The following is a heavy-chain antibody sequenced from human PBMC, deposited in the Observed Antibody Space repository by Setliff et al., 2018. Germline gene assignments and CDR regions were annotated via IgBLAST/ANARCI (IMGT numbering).Heavy chain of an antibody. CDR1: GGTFSSFL. CDR3: ARALGGISVAGNNWLDS. J-gene: IGHJ5*01. Sequence: SVKVSCKASGGTFSSFLVSWVRQAPGQGLEWMGGIIPLFGTTKYAQKFRDRVTMTADESATTAYMELTSLRSEDTAVYYCARALGGISVAGNNWLDSWGQGTLVTVSS. CDR2: IIPLFGTT. D-gene: IGHD6-19*01. V-gene: IGHV1-69*13.